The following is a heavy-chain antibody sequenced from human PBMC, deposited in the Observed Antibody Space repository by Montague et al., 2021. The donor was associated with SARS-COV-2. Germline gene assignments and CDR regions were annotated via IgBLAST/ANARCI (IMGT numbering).Heavy chain of an antibody. CDR1: GDSVSSNRAA. J-gene: IGHJ4*02. D-gene: IGHD6-13*01. CDR3: ARGGSWLYYFDY. CDR2: TYYRSKWYN. Sequence: CAISGDSVSSNRAAWNWIRQSPSRGLEWLGRTYYRSKWYNDYAVSVESRITINPDTSKNQFSLQLNSVTPEDTAVYYCARGGSWLYYFDYWGQGTLVTVSS. V-gene: IGHV6-1*01.